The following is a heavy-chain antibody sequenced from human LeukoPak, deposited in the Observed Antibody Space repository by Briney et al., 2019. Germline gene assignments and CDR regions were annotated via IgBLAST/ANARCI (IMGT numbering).Heavy chain of an antibody. Sequence: SETLSLTCAVSGYSISSGYYWGWIRQPPGKGLEWIGSISYSGSTYYNPSLKSRVTIYVDTSKKQISLKLSSVTAADTAVYYCARQVSGTYDYWGQGTLVTVSS. J-gene: IGHJ4*02. CDR1: GYSISSGYY. V-gene: IGHV4-38-2*01. CDR2: ISYSGST. D-gene: IGHD1-1*01. CDR3: ARQVSGTYDY.